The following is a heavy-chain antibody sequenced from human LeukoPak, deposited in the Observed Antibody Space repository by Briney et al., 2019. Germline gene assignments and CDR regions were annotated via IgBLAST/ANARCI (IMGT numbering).Heavy chain of an antibody. Sequence: PSETLSLTCTVSGGSISSYYWSWIRQPPGKGLEWIGYIYYSGSTNYNPSLKSRATISVDTSKNQFSLKLSSVTAADTAVYHCARAAVPGSPNWFDPWGQGTLVTVSS. CDR1: GGSISSYY. D-gene: IGHD6-19*01. CDR3: ARAAVPGSPNWFDP. J-gene: IGHJ5*02. CDR2: IYYSGST. V-gene: IGHV4-59*12.